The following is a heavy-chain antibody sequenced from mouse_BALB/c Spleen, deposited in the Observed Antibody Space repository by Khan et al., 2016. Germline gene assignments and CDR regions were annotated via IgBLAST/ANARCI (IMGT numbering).Heavy chain of an antibody. CDR3: ARSDYGDKDAMDY. CDR2: ISYSGST. V-gene: IGHV3-2*02. CDR1: GHSITSDYA. J-gene: IGHJ4*01. Sequence: EVQLVESGPGLVKPSQSLSLTCTVTGHSITSDYAWNWIRQFPGNRLEWMGYISYSGSTSYNPSLKSRISITRDTSKNQFFLQLNSVTSEDTATYYCARSDYGDKDAMDYWGQGTSVTVSS. D-gene: IGHD1-1*01.